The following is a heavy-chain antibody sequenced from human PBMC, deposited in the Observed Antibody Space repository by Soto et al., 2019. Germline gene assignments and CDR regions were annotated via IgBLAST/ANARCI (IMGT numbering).Heavy chain of an antibody. D-gene: IGHD2-2*01. J-gene: IGHJ4*02. CDR1: GFTFNNYG. V-gene: IGHV3-33*01. CDR2: ISYDGSNK. Sequence: QVQLVESGGGVVQPGRSLRLSCAPSGFTFNNYGMHWVRQAPGKGLEWVAVISYDGSNKYYAEPVKGRFTISKDNSKKTLYLQMNSLRVEDTAVYYCARWSTGCSADYWDQGTLVTVSS. CDR3: ARWSTGCSADY.